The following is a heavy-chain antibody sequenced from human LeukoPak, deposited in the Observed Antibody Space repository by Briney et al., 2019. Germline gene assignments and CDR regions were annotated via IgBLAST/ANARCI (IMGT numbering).Heavy chain of an antibody. V-gene: IGHV4-59*11. Sequence: SETLSLTCTVSGGSISSHYWSWIRQPPGKGLEWIGYIYYSGSTNYNPSLKSRVTISVDTSKNQFSLKLSSVTAADTAVYYCARRGSRRETYYYYYYYMDDWGKGTTVTVSS. J-gene: IGHJ6*03. CDR1: GGSISSHY. CDR3: ARRGSRRETYYYYYYYMDD. CDR2: IYYSGST. D-gene: IGHD2-2*01.